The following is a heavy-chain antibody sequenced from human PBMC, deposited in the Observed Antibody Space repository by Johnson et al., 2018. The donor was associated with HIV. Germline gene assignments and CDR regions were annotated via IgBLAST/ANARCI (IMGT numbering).Heavy chain of an antibody. CDR3: ATDAFDI. V-gene: IGHV3-23*01. CDR2: ISGSGGST. CDR1: GFTFSRNA. Sequence: VQLMESGGGVVQPGRSLGLSCTASGFTFSRNAMHWVRQAPGKGLEWVSAISGSGGSTYYADSVKGRFTISRDNSKNTLYLQMNSLRAEDTAVYYCATDAFDIWGQGTMVTVSS. J-gene: IGHJ3*02.